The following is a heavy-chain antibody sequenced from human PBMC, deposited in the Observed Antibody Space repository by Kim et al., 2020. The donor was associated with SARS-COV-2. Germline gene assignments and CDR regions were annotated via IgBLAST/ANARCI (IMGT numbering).Heavy chain of an antibody. D-gene: IGHD6-13*01. V-gene: IGHV3-30*02. Sequence: RFTISRDKSKNTVYLRMNSLRTEDKAVYYCAKDAGSSSWYGRLGRNFDYWGQGTLVTVSS. CDR3: AKDAGSSSWYGRLGRNFDY. J-gene: IGHJ4*02.